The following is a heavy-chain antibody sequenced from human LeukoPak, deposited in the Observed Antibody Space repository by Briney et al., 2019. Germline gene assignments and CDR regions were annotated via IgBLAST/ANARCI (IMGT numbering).Heavy chain of an antibody. CDR2: INPNSGGT. Sequence: ASVTVSCKTSGYTFSDYYIHWIRQAPGQGLEWMGWINPNSGGTNYAQKFQGRVTITRDTSISTAYMELSRLRSDDTAVYYCATLDHYDILTGSTQAVKWGQGTLVTVSS. CDR3: ATLDHYDILTGSTQAVK. J-gene: IGHJ4*02. CDR1: GYTFSDYY. V-gene: IGHV1-2*02. D-gene: IGHD3-9*01.